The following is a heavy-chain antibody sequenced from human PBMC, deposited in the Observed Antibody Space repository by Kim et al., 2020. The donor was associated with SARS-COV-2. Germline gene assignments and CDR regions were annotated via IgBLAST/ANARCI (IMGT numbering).Heavy chain of an antibody. D-gene: IGHD3-10*01. J-gene: IGHJ4*02. CDR2: ISGSGGST. V-gene: IGHV3-23*01. CDR1: GFTFSSYA. Sequence: GGSLRLSCAASGFTFSSYAMSWVRQAPGKGLEWVSTISGSGGSTYYADSVKGRFTISRDNSKKTLYLQMNSLRAEDTAVYYCAKAPSYGSGSYSFDYWGQGTLVTVSS. CDR3: AKAPSYGSGSYSFDY.